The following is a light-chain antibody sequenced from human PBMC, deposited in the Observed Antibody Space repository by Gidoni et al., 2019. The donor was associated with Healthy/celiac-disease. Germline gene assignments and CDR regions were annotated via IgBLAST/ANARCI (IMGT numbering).Light chain of an antibody. CDR1: QGISNY. J-gene: IGKJ3*01. CDR3: QKYNSAQ. CDR2: AAS. V-gene: IGKV1-27*01. Sequence: DIQMPQSPSSLSASVGARVTITCRANQGISNYLAWYQQKPGKVPKLLIYAASTLQSGVPSRFSGSGSGTDFTLTISSLQPEDVTTYYCQKYNSAQIGPGTKVDIK.